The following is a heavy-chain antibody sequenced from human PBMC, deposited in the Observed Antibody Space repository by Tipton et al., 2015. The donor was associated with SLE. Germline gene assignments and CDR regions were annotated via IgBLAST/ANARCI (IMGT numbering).Heavy chain of an antibody. CDR2: MNPNSGNT. CDR1: GYTFTSYD. V-gene: IGHV1-8*02. D-gene: IGHD3-3*01. CDR3: ASGAVFGDS. Sequence: QVQLVQSGAEVKNPGASVKVSCKTSGYTFTSYDINWVRQAVGQGLEWLGWMNPNSGNTGYAQKFQGRLSMTRSTSISTAYMELSSLRSEDTAVYYCASGAVFGDSWGQGTLVTVSS. J-gene: IGHJ4*02.